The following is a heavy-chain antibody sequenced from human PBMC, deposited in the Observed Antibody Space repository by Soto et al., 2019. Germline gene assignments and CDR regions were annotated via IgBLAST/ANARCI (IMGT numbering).Heavy chain of an antibody. CDR3: AKGNWFHAFDI. CDR1: GFTFSSYA. J-gene: IGHJ3*02. D-gene: IGHD3-9*01. Sequence: EVQLLESGGGLVQPGGSLRLSCAASGFTFSSYAMRWVGQAPGTGLEWVSAISGSGGSTYYADSVKGRFTVSRDNSKNTLYLQMNSLRAEDTAVYYCAKGNWFHAFDIWGQGTMVTVSS. CDR2: ISGSGGST. V-gene: IGHV3-23*01.